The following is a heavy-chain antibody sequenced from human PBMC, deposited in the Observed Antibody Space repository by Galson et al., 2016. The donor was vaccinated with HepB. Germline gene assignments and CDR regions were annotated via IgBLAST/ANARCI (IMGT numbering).Heavy chain of an antibody. CDR3: AKAGTYSSSKGWFDP. V-gene: IGHV3-9*01. CDR2: ISWNSGTI. CDR1: GFTFDAYA. Sequence: SLRLSCAASGFTFDAYAMHWVRQAPGKGLEWVSGISWNSGTIGYADYVKGRFTISRDNAKNSLYLQMNSLRPEDTALYYCAKAGTYSSSKGWFDPWGQGTLVTVSS. D-gene: IGHD6-13*01. J-gene: IGHJ5*02.